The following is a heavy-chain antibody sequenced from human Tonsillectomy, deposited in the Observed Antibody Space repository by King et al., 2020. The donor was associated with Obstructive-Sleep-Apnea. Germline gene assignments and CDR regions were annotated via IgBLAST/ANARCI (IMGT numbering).Heavy chain of an antibody. D-gene: IGHD2-2*01. CDR2: ISGIGATT. J-gene: IGHJ6*02. V-gene: IGHV3-23*04. Sequence: VQLVEFGGGLVQPGGSLRLSCAASGFTFSRFDVSWVRQAPGKGLEWVSSISGIGATTSYADSVKGRFTISRDNSKNTLYLQMNSLRAEDTAVYYCAKVGPVATLGYYFYSLDVWGQGTTVTVSS. CDR3: AKVGPVATLGYYFYSLDV. CDR1: GFTFSRFD.